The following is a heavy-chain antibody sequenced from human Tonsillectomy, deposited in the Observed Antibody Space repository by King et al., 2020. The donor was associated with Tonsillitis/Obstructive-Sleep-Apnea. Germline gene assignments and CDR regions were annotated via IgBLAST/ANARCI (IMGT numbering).Heavy chain of an antibody. CDR1: GGTFSSYA. CDR3: ASGYSGYDSV. Sequence: VQLVESGAEVKKPGASVKVSCKASGGTFSSYAISLLRQGPGQGLYWIGGIIPLFGTANYAHKFQGRDSITADQSTSTAYMELSSLRSEDTAVYYCASGYSGYDSVWGQGTLVTVSS. J-gene: IGHJ4*02. D-gene: IGHD5-12*01. V-gene: IGHV1-69*01. CDR2: IIPLFGTA.